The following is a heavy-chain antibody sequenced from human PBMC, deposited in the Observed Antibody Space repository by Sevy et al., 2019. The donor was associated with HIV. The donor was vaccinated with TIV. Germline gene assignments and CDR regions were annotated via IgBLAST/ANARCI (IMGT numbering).Heavy chain of an antibody. J-gene: IGHJ4*02. Sequence: GGSLRLSCAASGFTFSEAWMSWVRQAPGKGLEWVGRIKSKTDAATRDFAAPVRGRFSISRDDSANTVYLVMNNLMPEDTGVYYCAAGTGTSDFDHWGQGTLVTVSS. V-gene: IGHV3-15*01. CDR1: GFTFSEAW. D-gene: IGHD1-7*01. CDR2: IKSKTDAATR. CDR3: AAGTGTSDFDH.